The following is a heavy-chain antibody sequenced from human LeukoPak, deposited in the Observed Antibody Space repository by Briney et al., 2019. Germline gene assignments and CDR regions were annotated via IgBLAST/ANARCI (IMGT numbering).Heavy chain of an antibody. V-gene: IGHV4-39*01. CDR2: MNYSGST. D-gene: IGHD4-17*01. CDR1: GGSISSSSYY. Sequence: PSETLSLTCTVSGGSISSSSYYWGWIRQPPGKGLEWIGSMNYSGSTYYNPSLKSRVTISVDTSKNQFSLKLNSVTAADTAVYYCASHTVTLSYFDYWGQGTLVTVSS. J-gene: IGHJ4*02. CDR3: ASHTVTLSYFDY.